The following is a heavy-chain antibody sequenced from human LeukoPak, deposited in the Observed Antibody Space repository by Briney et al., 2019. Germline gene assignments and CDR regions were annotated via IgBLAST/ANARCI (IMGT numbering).Heavy chain of an antibody. CDR2: ISAYNGNT. V-gene: IGHV1-18*01. D-gene: IGHD1-1*01. CDR1: GYTFTSYV. Sequence: GASVKVSCKASGYTFTSYVISWVRQAPGQGLEWMGWISAYNGNTNYAQKLQGRVTMTTDTSTSKAYMELRSLRSDDTAVYYCARGVQLERVPTDLDYWGQGTLVTVSS. CDR3: ARGVQLERVPTDLDY. J-gene: IGHJ4*02.